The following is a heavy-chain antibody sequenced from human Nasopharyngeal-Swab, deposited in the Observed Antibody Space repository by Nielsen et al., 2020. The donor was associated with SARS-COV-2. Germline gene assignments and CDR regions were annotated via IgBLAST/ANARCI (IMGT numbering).Heavy chain of an antibody. D-gene: IGHD3-3*01. CDR3: ARDDTARPDFWSGYYGINYYGMDV. V-gene: IGHV3-21*01. Sequence: WIRQPPGKGLEWVSSISSSSSYIYYADSVKGRFTISRDNAKNSLYLQMNSLRAEDTAVYYCARDDTARPDFWSGYYGINYYGMDVWGQGTTVTVS. CDR2: ISSSSSYI. J-gene: IGHJ6*02.